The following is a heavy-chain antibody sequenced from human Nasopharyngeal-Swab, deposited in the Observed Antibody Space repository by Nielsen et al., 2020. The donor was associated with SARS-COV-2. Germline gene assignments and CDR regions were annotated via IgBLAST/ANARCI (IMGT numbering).Heavy chain of an antibody. D-gene: IGHD2-15*01. J-gene: IGHJ5*02. Sequence: WVRQAPGQGLEWMGGFDPEDGETIYAQKFQGRVTMTEDTSADTAYMELSSLRSEDTAVYYCATGPVVAATEWFDPWAREPWSPSPQ. V-gene: IGHV1-24*01. CDR2: FDPEDGET. CDR3: ATGPVVAATEWFDP.